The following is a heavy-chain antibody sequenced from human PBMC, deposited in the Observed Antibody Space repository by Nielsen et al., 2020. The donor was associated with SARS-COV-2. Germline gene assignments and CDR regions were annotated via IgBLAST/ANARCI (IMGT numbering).Heavy chain of an antibody. CDR1: GFTFSSYS. Sequence: GESLKISCAASGFTFSSYSMNWVRQAPGKGLEWVSSISSSSSYIYYADSVKGRFTISRDNAKNSLYLQMNSLRAEDTAVYYCARGEAPGYYYYYYMDVWGKGTTVTVSS. J-gene: IGHJ6*03. CDR3: ARGEAPGYYYYYYMDV. V-gene: IGHV3-21*01. CDR2: ISSSSSYI.